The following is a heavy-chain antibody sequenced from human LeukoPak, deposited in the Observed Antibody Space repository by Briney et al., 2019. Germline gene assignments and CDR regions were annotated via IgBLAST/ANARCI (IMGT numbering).Heavy chain of an antibody. CDR2: IYTSGST. D-gene: IGHD2-2*02. CDR1: GGSISSYY. V-gene: IGHV4-4*07. Sequence: SETLSLTCTVSGGSISSYYWSWIRQPAGKGLEWIGRIYTSGSTNYNPSLKSRVTMSVDTAKNQFSLKLSSVTAADTAVYYCARLDCSSTSCYNWGQGTLVTVSS. J-gene: IGHJ4*02. CDR3: ARLDCSSTSCYN.